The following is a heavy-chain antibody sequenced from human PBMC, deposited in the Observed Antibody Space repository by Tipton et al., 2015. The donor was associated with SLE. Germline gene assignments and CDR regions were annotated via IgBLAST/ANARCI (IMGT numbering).Heavy chain of an antibody. CDR2: ISASGST. J-gene: IGHJ4*02. Sequence: LRLSCTVSGGSVNSRSYYWGWVRQPPGKGLEWIGDISASGSTFYNPSLKSRVTMLVDTSKNEFSLTLSSVTAADTAAYYCTRRTIDVRPYYFDYWGQGTLVTVSS. CDR3: TRRTIDVRPYYFDY. CDR1: GGSVNSRSYY. D-gene: IGHD3-10*02. V-gene: IGHV4-39*01.